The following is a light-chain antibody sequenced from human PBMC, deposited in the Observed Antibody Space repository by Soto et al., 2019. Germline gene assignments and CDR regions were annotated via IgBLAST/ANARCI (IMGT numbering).Light chain of an antibody. CDR2: QDS. CDR3: QAWDSSTEV. Sequence: SYELTQPTSVSVSPGKPASINCSGDKLGDKYACWYQQKPGQSPVLVIYQDSKRPSGIPERFSGSNSGNTATLTISGTQAMDEADYYCQAWDSSTEVFGGGTKLTVL. J-gene: IGLJ3*02. V-gene: IGLV3-1*01. CDR1: KLGDKY.